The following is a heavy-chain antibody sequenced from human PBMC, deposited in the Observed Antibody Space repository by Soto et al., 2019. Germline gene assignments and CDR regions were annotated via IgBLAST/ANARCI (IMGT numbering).Heavy chain of an antibody. D-gene: IGHD4-17*01. CDR3: AGRLEPDYGDWHYFDY. CDR1: GGSISSGDSY. CDR2: IYSRGST. Sequence: QVHLQESGPGLAKPSQTLSLTCTVSGGSISSGDSYWSWIRQPPGKGLEWIGYIYSRGSTYYNPSLRSRFTISIDTSKNQFSLRLSSVTAADTAVYYCAGRLEPDYGDWHYFDYWGQGTLLTVSS. J-gene: IGHJ4*02. V-gene: IGHV4-30-4*01.